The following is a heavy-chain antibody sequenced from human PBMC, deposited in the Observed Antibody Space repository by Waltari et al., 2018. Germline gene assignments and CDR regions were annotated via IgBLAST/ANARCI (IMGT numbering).Heavy chain of an antibody. CDR3: ARTLAGRRLADY. V-gene: IGHV3-11*01. Sequence: QVQLVESGGGLVKPGGSLRLSCAASGFTFSDYYMSWIRRAQGKGPEWVSYIDSVSDGIYYTQSVKGRFTISRDNAKNTLYLQMNSLRVEDTAVYHCARTLAGRRLADYWGQGTLVTVSS. D-gene: IGHD3-16*01. CDR2: IDSVSDGI. CDR1: GFTFSDYY. J-gene: IGHJ4*02.